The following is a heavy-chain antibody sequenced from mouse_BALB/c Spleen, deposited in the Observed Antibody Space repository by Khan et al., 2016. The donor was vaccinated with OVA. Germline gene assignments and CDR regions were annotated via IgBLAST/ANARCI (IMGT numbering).Heavy chain of an antibody. V-gene: IGHV3-2*02. Sequence: EVQLQESGPGLVKPSQSLSLTCTVTGYSITSDYAWNWIRQFPGNKLEWMGYINYSGSTNYNPALKSRISITRDTSKNQFFPQLNSVTTVDTATYYCARDGSRYNYAMDYWGQGTSVTVSS. CDR2: INYSGST. J-gene: IGHJ4*01. CDR1: GYSITSDYA. D-gene: IGHD2-3*01. CDR3: ARDGSRYNYAMDY.